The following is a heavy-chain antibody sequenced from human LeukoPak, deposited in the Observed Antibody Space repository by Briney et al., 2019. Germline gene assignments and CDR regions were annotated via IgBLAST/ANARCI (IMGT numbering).Heavy chain of an antibody. J-gene: IGHJ4*02. CDR2: INHSGST. CDR3: ARPNYYDSSGYPTGFDY. Sequence: SETLPLTCAVYGGSFSGYYWSWIRQPPGKGLEWIGEINHSGSTNYNPSLKSRVTISVDTSKNQFSLKLSSVTAADTAVYYCARPNYYDSSGYPTGFDYWGQGTLVTVSS. D-gene: IGHD3-22*01. V-gene: IGHV4-34*01. CDR1: GGSFSGYY.